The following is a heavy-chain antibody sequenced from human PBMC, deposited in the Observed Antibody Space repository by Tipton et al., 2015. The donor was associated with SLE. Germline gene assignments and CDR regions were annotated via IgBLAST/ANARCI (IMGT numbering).Heavy chain of an antibody. J-gene: IGHJ6*03. CDR3: ARGGGSVRDYYYYYMDV. Sequence: QLVQSGPEVKKPGSSVKVSCKASGGTFSSYAISWVRQAPGQGLEWMGGIIPIFGTANYAQKFQGRVTITADESTSTAYMELSSLRSEDTAVYYCARGGGSVRDYYYYYMDVWGKGTTVTVSS. CDR2: IIPIFGTA. V-gene: IGHV1-69*01. D-gene: IGHD3-10*01. CDR1: GGTFSSYA.